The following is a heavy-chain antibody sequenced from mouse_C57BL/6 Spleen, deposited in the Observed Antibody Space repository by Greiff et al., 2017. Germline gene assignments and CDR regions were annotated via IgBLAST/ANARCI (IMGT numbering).Heavy chain of an antibody. CDR2: ISGGGGNT. V-gene: IGHV5-9*01. CDR1: GFTFSSYT. J-gene: IGHJ4*01. CDR3: ARHRPPMDY. Sequence: EVQVVESGGGLVKPGGSLKLSCAASGFTFSSYTMSWVRQTPGKRLEWVATISGGGGNTYYPDSVKGRFTISRDNAKNTLYLQMSSLRSEDTALYYCARHRPPMDYWGQGTSVTVSS.